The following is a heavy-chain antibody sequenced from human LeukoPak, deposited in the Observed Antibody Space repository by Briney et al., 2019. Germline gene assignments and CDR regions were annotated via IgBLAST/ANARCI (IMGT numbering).Heavy chain of an antibody. V-gene: IGHV4-39*07. CDR1: GGSISSSSYY. CDR3: ASLERNRDAFDI. D-gene: IGHD3-3*01. Sequence: SETLSLTCTVSGGSISSSSYYWGWIRQPPGKGLEWIGSIYYSGNTYYNPSLKSRVTISLDTSKNQFSLKLSSVTAADTAVYYCASLERNRDAFDIWGQGTMVTVSS. CDR2: IYYSGNT. J-gene: IGHJ3*02.